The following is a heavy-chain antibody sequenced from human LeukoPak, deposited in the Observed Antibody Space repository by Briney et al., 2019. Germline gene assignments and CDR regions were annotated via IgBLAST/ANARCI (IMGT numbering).Heavy chain of an antibody. V-gene: IGHV3-23*01. CDR2: ISGSGSIT. D-gene: IGHD3-22*01. J-gene: IGHJ4*02. Sequence: AGGSLRLSRAASGFTFSNYAMSWVRQAPGKGLEWVSAISGSGSITYYVDSVKGRFTISRDNSKNTLYLQMNSLRAEDTAKYYCANGIDSSGYYPFDYWGQGTLVTVSS. CDR1: GFTFSNYA. CDR3: ANGIDSSGYYPFDY.